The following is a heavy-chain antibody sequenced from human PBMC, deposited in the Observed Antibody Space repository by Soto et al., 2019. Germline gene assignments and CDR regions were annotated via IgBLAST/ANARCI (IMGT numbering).Heavy chain of an antibody. CDR1: GGSFSSDSFI. D-gene: IGHD5-12*01. CDR2: INYSGTT. CDR3: ASGKHIVATIRYYYYGMDV. J-gene: IGHJ6*02. V-gene: IGHV4-31*03. Sequence: PSETLSLTCSVSGGSFSSDSFIWSWVRQFPGKGLEWIGYINYSGTTYYNPSLKSRVTISVDTSKNQFSLNLRSVTAADTAVYYCASGKHIVATIRYYYYGMDVWGQGTTVTVSS.